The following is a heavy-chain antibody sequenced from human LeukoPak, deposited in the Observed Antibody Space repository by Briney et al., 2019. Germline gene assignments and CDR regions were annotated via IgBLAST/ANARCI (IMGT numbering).Heavy chain of an antibody. V-gene: IGHV4-59*01. CDR1: GGSISSYY. J-gene: IGHJ4*02. CDR2: IYYSGST. D-gene: IGHD1-1*01. Sequence: SETLSLTCTVSGGSISSYYWSWIRQPPGKGLEWSGYIYYSGSTNYNPSLKSRVTISVDTSKNQFSLKLSSVTAADTAVYYCARGGYNWNDVYYFDYWGQGTLVTVSS. CDR3: ARGGYNWNDVYYFDY.